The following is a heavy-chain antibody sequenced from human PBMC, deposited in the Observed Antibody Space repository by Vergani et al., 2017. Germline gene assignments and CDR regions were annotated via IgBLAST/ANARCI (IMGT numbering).Heavy chain of an antibody. CDR2: ISAYNGNT. J-gene: IGHJ6*02. V-gene: IGHV1-18*04. D-gene: IGHD2-2*01. CDR3: ARDPDIVVVPAAPYYYYYYGMDV. CDR1: GYTFTSYG. Sequence: QVQLVQSGAEVKKPGASVKVPCKASGYTFTSYGISWVRQAPGQGLEWMGWISAYNGNTNYAQKLQGRVTMTTDTSTSTAYMELRSLRSFDTAVYYCARDPDIVVVPAAPYYYYYYGMDVWGQGTTVTVSS.